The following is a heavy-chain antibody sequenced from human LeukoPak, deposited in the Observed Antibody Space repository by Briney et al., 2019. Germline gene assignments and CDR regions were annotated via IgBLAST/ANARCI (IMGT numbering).Heavy chain of an antibody. J-gene: IGHJ6*02. CDR1: GFTFSGSA. V-gene: IGHV3-73*01. CDR3: TRQESADRGMDV. Sequence: GGSLKLSCVASGFTFSGSAMLWVRQASGKGLEWVGHIRSKANSYATAYAASVKGRFTISRDDSKNTAYLQMNSLKTEDAAVYYCTRQESADRGMDVWGQGTTVTVSS. CDR2: IRSKANSYAT.